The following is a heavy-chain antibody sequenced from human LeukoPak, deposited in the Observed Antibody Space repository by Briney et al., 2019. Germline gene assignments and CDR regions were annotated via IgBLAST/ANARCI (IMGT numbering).Heavy chain of an antibody. J-gene: IGHJ4*02. CDR2: INPSGGST. CDR1: GYTFTSYY. Sequence: GASVKVSCKASGYTFTSYYMHWVRQAPGRGLEWMGIINPSGGSTSYAQKFQGRVTMTRDTSTSTVYMELSGLRSEDTAVCYCASTDDFWSGPTDYWGQGTLVTVSS. D-gene: IGHD3-3*01. CDR3: ASTDDFWSGPTDY. V-gene: IGHV1-46*01.